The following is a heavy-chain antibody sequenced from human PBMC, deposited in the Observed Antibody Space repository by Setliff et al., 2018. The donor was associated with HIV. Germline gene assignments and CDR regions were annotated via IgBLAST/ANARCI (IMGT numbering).Heavy chain of an antibody. CDR2: IYHTGKT. CDR1: GGSISSSSYY. D-gene: IGHD3-22*01. J-gene: IGHJ5*02. V-gene: IGHV4-39*01. CDR3: ASRVYYYDESRILREEGFVP. Sequence: SETLSLTCTVSGGSISSSSYYWGWIRQPPGKGLEWIGSIYHTGKTYYNSALKNRLTISVDTSKNQFSLELSSVTAADTAVYYCASRVYYYDESRILREEGFVPWGQGTLVTVSS.